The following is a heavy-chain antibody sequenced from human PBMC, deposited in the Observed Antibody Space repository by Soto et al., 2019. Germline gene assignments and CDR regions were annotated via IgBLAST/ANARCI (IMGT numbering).Heavy chain of an antibody. J-gene: IGHJ4*02. CDR1: GFTFSSYS. V-gene: IGHV3-48*01. CDR2: ISSSSSTI. CDR3: ARGGITMVRGVLTY. D-gene: IGHD3-10*01. Sequence: EVQLVESGGGLVQPGGSLRLSCAASGFTFSSYSMNWVRQAPGKGLEWVSYISSSSSTIYYADSVKGRFTISRDNAKNSLYLQMTSLRAEDTAVYYCARGGITMVRGVLTYWGQGTLVTVSS.